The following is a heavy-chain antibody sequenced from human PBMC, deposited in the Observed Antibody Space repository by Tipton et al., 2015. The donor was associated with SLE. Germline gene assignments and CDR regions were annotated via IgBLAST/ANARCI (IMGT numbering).Heavy chain of an antibody. CDR3: ARGSSSWDY. V-gene: IGHV3-48*03. CDR2: ISSSGSTI. J-gene: IGHJ4*02. CDR1: GFTFSSYE. D-gene: IGHD6-13*01. Sequence: SLRLSCAASGFTFSSYEMNWVRQAPGKGLEWVSYISSSGSTIYYADSVKGRFTISRDKAKNSLYLQMNSLRAEDTAVYYCARGSSSWDYWGQGTLVTVSS.